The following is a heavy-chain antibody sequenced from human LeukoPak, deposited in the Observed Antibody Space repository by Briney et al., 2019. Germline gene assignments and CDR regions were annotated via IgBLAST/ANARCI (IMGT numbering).Heavy chain of an antibody. J-gene: IGHJ4*02. Sequence: GGSLRLSCAVSGFTFSSWWMTWAGPARGKGLEGGANIKQYGSDKNYVDSVKGLFTISRDNAKNSLDLQMNSLRADDTAVYYCAVTGTAMALVYWGQGTLVTVSS. CDR2: IKQYGSDK. D-gene: IGHD5-18*01. V-gene: IGHV3-7*01. CDR1: GFTFSSWW. CDR3: AVTGTAMALVY.